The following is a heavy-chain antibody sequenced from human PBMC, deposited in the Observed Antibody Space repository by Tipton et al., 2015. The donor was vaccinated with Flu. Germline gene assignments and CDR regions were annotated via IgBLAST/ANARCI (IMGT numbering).Heavy chain of an antibody. J-gene: IGHJ6*02. V-gene: IGHV4-59*08. CDR1: GGSISSLY. CDR3: ARDSAAHYGMDV. D-gene: IGHD6-13*01. CDR2: IYYSGST. Sequence: TRSLTCTVSGGSISSLYWSWIRQPAGKGLEWIGYIYYSGSTNYNPSLKSRVTISVDTSKNQFSLKLSSVTAADTAVYYCARDSAAHYGMDVWGQGTTVTVSS.